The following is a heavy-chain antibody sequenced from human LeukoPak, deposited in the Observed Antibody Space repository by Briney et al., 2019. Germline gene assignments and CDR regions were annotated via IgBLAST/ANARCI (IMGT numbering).Heavy chain of an antibody. V-gene: IGHV4-34*01. CDR3: ARMGMGRDYYYYYGMDV. CDR2: INHSGST. CDR1: GESFSGYY. Sequence: SETLSLTCAVYGESFSGYYWSWIRQPPGKGLEWIGEINHSGSTNYNPSLKSRVTISVDTSKNQFSLKLSSVTAADTAVYYCARMGMGRDYYYYYGMDVWGQGTMVTVSS. D-gene: IGHD3-10*01. J-gene: IGHJ6*02.